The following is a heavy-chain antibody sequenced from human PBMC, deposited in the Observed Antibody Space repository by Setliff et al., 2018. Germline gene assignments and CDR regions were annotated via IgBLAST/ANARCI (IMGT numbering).Heavy chain of an antibody. V-gene: IGHV4-61*08. Sequence: KPSETLSLTCTVSGGSISSGDYYWSWIRQPPGKGLEWIGCIYNSGSAIYSPSLKSRVTISVDTSKNQFSLQLSSVTAADTAVYYCASRCGGDYWGQGTLVTVSS. CDR2: IYNSGSA. CDR1: GGSISSGDYY. J-gene: IGHJ4*02. CDR3: ASRCGGDY.